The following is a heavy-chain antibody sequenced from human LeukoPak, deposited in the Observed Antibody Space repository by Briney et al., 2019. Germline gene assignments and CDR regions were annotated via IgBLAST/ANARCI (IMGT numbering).Heavy chain of an antibody. D-gene: IGHD6-19*01. J-gene: IGHJ4*02. CDR2: ISYDGSNK. CDR1: GFTLSSYG. CDR3: AKDQHSSGWYYFEY. V-gene: IGHV3-30*18. Sequence: GGSLRLSCAASGFTLSSYGMHWVRQAPGKGLEWVAVISYDGSNKYYADSVKGRFTISRDNSKNTLYLQMNSLRAEDTAVYYCAKDQHSSGWYYFEYWGQGTLVTVSS.